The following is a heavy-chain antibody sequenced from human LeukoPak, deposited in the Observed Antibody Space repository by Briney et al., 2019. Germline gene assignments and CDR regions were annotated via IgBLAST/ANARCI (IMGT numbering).Heavy chain of an antibody. J-gene: IGHJ5*02. CDR2: IIPIFGTA. V-gene: IGHV1-69*05. Sequence: SVKVSCKASGGTFSSYAISWVRQAPGQGLEWMGGIIPIFGTANYAQKFQGRVTITTDESTSTAYMELSSLRSEDTAVYYCARAELFTIFGVVSWFDPWGQGTLVTVSS. CDR1: GGTFSSYA. D-gene: IGHD3-3*01. CDR3: ARAELFTIFGVVSWFDP.